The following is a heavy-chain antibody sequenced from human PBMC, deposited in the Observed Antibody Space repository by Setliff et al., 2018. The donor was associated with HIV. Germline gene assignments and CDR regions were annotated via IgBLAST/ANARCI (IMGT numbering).Heavy chain of an antibody. D-gene: IGHD3-22*01. CDR1: GDSMSRHY. CDR2: IYSNGNT. J-gene: IGHJ3*01. CDR3: TRAGDYYDSGDYLTRGPAALDL. Sequence: PSETLSLTCTVSGDSMSRHYWSWIRQPPGKGLEFIGNIYSNGNTKYNPSLKSRVIMSVDMSNHQVSLRLSSVTAADTAVYYCTRAGDYYDSGDYLTRGPAALDLWGQGTLVTVSS. V-gene: IGHV4-59*08.